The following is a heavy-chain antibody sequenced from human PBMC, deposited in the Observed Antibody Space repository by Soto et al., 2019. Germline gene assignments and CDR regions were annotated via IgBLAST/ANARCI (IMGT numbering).Heavy chain of an antibody. CDR3: AKESGYSSGWYEDY. D-gene: IGHD6-19*01. Sequence: QVQLVESGGGVVQPGRSLRLSCAASGFTFSSYGMHWVRQAPGKGLEWVAVISYDGSNKYYADSVKGRFTSSRDNAKNTLYLQMNSMRAEDTAVYYCAKESGYSSGWYEDYWGQGTLVTVSS. J-gene: IGHJ4*02. CDR2: ISYDGSNK. V-gene: IGHV3-30*18. CDR1: GFTFSSYG.